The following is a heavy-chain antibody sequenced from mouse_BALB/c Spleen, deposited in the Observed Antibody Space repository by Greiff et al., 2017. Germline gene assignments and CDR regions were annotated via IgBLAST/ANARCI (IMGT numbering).Heavy chain of an antibody. CDR3: ARGGYYGSSSYWYFDV. Sequence: VQLKQSGPELVKPGASVKISCKASGYSFTGYFMNWVMQSHGKSLEWIGRINPYNGDTFYNQKFKGKATLTVDKSSSTAHMELRSLASEDSAVYYCARGGYYGSSSYWYFDVWGAGTTVTVSS. V-gene: IGHV1-20*02. CDR1: GYSFTGYF. D-gene: IGHD1-1*01. CDR2: INPYNGDT. J-gene: IGHJ1*01.